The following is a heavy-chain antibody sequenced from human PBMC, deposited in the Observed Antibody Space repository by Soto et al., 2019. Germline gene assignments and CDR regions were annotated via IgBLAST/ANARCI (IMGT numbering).Heavy chain of an antibody. V-gene: IGHV4-59*01. Sequence: GNPALTFTVSGGSISSYYWSWIRQPPGKGLEWIGYIYYSGSTNYNPSLKSRVTISVDTSKNQFSLKLSSVTAADTAVYYCAKSCKLLLDAMGLRGPMTTVSVSS. J-gene: IGHJ6*02. CDR1: GGSISSYY. CDR3: AKSCKLLLDAMGL. CDR2: IYYSGST. D-gene: IGHD5-18*01.